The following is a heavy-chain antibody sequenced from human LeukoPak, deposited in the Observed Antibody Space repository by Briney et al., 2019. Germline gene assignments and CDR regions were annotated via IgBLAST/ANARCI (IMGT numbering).Heavy chain of an antibody. V-gene: IGHV1-69*13. Sequence: SVKLSRKGSVAAFTSTTISRVCHRPAQGLEWVGGIIPIFGTANYAQKFQGRVTITADESTSTAYMELSSLRSEDTAVYYCARDLSGSPLYGMDVWGQGTTVTVSS. CDR3: ARDLSGSPLYGMDV. J-gene: IGHJ6*02. D-gene: IGHD3-22*01. CDR1: VAAFTSTT. CDR2: IIPIFGTA.